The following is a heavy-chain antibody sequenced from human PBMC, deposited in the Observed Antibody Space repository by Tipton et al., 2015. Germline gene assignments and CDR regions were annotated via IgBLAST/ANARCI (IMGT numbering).Heavy chain of an antibody. CDR3: ARDPYGEGWFDP. CDR1: GFTFSDYF. Sequence: SLRLSCAASGFTFSDYFLSWIRQAPGKGLEWVSYISSSGNTIYYADSVKGRFTISRDNAKNSLYLQMNSLRAEDTAVYYCARDPYGEGWFDPWGQGTLVTVSS. J-gene: IGHJ5*02. V-gene: IGHV3-11*04. CDR2: ISSSGNTI. D-gene: IGHD4-17*01.